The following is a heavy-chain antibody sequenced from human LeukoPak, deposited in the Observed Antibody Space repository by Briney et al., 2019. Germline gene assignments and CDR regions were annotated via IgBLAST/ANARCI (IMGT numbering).Heavy chain of an antibody. D-gene: IGHD5-18*01. Sequence: SETLSLTCAVYGGSFSGYYWSWLRQPPGKGLEWIGEIDHSGSTNYNPSLKSRVTISVDTSKNQFSPKLSSVTAADTAVYYCARAVRRGYSYGGSFDPWGQGTLVTVSS. J-gene: IGHJ5*02. CDR2: IDHSGST. V-gene: IGHV4-34*01. CDR1: GGSFSGYY. CDR3: ARAVRRGYSYGGSFDP.